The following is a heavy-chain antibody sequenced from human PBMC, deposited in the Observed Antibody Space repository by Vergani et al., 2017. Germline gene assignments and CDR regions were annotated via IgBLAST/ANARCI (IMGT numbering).Heavy chain of an antibody. D-gene: IGHD6-19*01. CDR3: ARAELEQWLVPGPWFDP. J-gene: IGHJ5*02. Sequence: QVQLVQSGAEVKKPGSSVKVSCKASGGTFSSYAISWVRQAPGQGLEWMGRIIPIFGTANYAQKFQGRVTITADESTSTAYMELSSLRSEDTDMYYCARAELEQWLVPGPWFDPWGQGTLVSVSS. CDR2: IIPIFGTA. V-gene: IGHV1-69*13. CDR1: GGTFSSYA.